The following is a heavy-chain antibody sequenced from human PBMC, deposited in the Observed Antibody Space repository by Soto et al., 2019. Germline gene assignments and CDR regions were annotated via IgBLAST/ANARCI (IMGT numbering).Heavy chain of an antibody. CDR2: ISHSGST. Sequence: PSETLSLTCAVSGYSISSGYYWGWIRQPPGKGLEWIGSISHSGSTYYNPSLKSRVTISVDTSKKQFSLKLTSVTAADTAVYYCARLRALGDSSGPFDLWGQGTVFTVSS. V-gene: IGHV4-38-2*01. D-gene: IGHD3-16*01. CDR3: ARLRALGDSSGPFDL. CDR1: GYSISSGYY. J-gene: IGHJ4*02.